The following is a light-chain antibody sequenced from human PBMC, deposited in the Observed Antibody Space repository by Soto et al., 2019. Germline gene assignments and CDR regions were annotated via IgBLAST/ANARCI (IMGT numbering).Light chain of an antibody. J-gene: IGLJ2*01. CDR3: SSYTSSSTLDVV. CDR2: DVS. CDR1: SSDVGGYNY. Sequence: QSVLTQPASVSGSPGQSIPISCPGTSSDVGGYNYVSWYQQHPGKAPKLMMYDVSNRPSGVSNRISGSKSGNTASLTISGLQAEDEADYYCSSYTSSSTLDVVFGGGTKLTVL. V-gene: IGLV2-14*01.